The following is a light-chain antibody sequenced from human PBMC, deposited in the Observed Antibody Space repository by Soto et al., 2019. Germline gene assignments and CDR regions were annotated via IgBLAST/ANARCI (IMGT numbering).Light chain of an antibody. J-gene: IGKJ5*01. V-gene: IGKV3D-20*01. CDR3: QQYSSSPRT. CDR2: DAS. Sequence: ETVMTQSPATLSVSPGERATLSCGASQTISSGFLAWYQQKVGQAPRLLIYDASNRATGVPDRFSGSGSGTDFSLTISRLEPEDFAVYHCQQYSSSPRTFGQGTRLEIK. CDR1: QTISSGF.